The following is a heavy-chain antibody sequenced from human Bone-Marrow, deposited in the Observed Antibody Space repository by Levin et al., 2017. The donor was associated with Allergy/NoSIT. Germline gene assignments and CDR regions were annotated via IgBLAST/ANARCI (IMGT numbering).Heavy chain of an antibody. V-gene: IGHV5-51*01. CDR2: IYGGDSDT. CDR3: ARHGGGQYNDPDAFDI. D-gene: IGHD3-3*01. J-gene: IGHJ3*02. CDR1: GYTFTNYW. Sequence: RGESLKISCKTSGYTFTNYWVGWVRQMPGKGLEWVAMIYGGDSDTKYSPSFQGQVTISVDKSSRTVYLHWSSLRASDTAMYYCARHGGGQYNDPDAFDIWGQGTMVTVSS.